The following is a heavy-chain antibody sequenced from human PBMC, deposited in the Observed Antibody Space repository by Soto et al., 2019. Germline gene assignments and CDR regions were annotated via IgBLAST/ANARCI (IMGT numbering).Heavy chain of an antibody. D-gene: IGHD3-9*01. Sequence: PSETLSLTCTVSGGSISSYYWSWIRQPPGKGLEWIGYIYYSGSTNYNPSLKSRVTISVDTSKNQFSLKLSSVTAADTAVYYCARERARYFDWLNDAFDIWGQGTMVTVSS. CDR2: IYYSGST. V-gene: IGHV4-59*01. J-gene: IGHJ3*02. CDR1: GGSISSYY. CDR3: ARERARYFDWLNDAFDI.